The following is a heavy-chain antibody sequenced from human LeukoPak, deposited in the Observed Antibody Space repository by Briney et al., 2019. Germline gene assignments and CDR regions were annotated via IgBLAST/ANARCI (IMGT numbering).Heavy chain of an antibody. Sequence: PGGSLRLSCAASGFTFSSYAMSWVRQAPGKGLEWVSAISGSGGSTYYADSVKGRFTISRDNSKNTLYLQMNSLRAEDTAVYYCAKVKAPGIAAAGPIFDYWGQGTLVTVSS. CDR1: GFTFSSYA. D-gene: IGHD6-13*01. CDR2: ISGSGGST. CDR3: AKVKAPGIAAAGPIFDY. J-gene: IGHJ4*02. V-gene: IGHV3-23*01.